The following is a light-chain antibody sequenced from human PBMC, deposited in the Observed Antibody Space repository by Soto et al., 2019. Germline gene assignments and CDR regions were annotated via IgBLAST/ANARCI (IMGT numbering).Light chain of an antibody. V-gene: IGKV3-20*01. CDR3: QKYRT. Sequence: DIVLTQSPCTLSLSPGERATLSCRASQSFISSYLAWYQQKPGQTPRLLIYGASSSPTSITDRFSGSGSGTDFTLTISRLEPEDFAVYYCQKYRTFGQGTKVDIK. CDR2: GAS. CDR1: QSFISSY. J-gene: IGKJ1*01.